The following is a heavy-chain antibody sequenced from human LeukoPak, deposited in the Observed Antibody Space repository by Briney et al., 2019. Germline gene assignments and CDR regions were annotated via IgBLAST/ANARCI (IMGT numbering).Heavy chain of an antibody. CDR2: ILPDGSQK. J-gene: IGHJ4*02. Sequence: GGSLRLSCVASDFTFDFYWMTWVRQAPGKGLEWLANILPDGSQKYYVDSVKGRFTISRDNPKNSSYLQINNLRAEDTAVYYCGRLAHNAWYAIDFWGQGTLVTISS. D-gene: IGHD2-2*01. CDR1: DFTFDFYW. V-gene: IGHV3-7*01. CDR3: GRLAHNAWYAIDF.